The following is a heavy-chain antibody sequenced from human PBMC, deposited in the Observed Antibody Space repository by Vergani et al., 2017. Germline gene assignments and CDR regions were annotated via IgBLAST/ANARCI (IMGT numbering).Heavy chain of an antibody. Sequence: QVQLVQSGAEVKKPGSSVKVSCKASGGTFSSYTISWVRQAHGQGLEWMGGIIPIFGTANYAQKLQGRVTITADESTSTAYMALSSLRSEDTAVYYCARYRVRGVIEGDYYYYGMDVWGQGTTVTVSS. CDR3: ARYRVRGVIEGDYYYYGMDV. V-gene: IGHV1-69*01. J-gene: IGHJ6*02. CDR2: IIPIFGTA. D-gene: IGHD3-10*01. CDR1: GGTFSSYT.